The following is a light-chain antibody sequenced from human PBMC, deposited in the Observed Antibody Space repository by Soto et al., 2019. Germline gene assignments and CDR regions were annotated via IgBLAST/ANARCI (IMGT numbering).Light chain of an antibody. V-gene: IGKV1-9*01. CDR1: QEIAIY. Sequence: IQLTQSPSSLSASVGDRVTITFRASQEIAIYLAWYQQKPGEAPKLLIYAASTLHGGVPSRFSGSGSGTDFALTITSLQAEDFATYYCQQSYSTLPITFGQGTRLEI. CDR2: AAS. CDR3: QQSYSTLPIT. J-gene: IGKJ5*01.